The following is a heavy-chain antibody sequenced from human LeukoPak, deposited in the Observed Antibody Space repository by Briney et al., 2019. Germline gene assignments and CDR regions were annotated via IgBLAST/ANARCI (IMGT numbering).Heavy chain of an antibody. D-gene: IGHD6-13*01. J-gene: IGHJ4*02. V-gene: IGHV3-20*04. CDR1: GFTFDDYG. CDR3: AKNRGQQLACFDY. Sequence: GGSLRLSCEASGFTFDDYGMSWVRQAPGKGLEWVSGINWSGGSTGYADSVKGRFTISRDNAKNSVYLRMNSLRAEDTAVYYCAKNRGQQLACFDYWGQGTLVTVSS. CDR2: INWSGGST.